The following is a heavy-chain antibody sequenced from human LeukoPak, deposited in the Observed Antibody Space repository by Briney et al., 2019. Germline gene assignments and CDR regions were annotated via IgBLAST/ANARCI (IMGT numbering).Heavy chain of an antibody. Sequence: SETLSLTCTVSGGSISISSDYWGWIRQPPGKGLVWTGDIYYSGTTNYNPSLKSRVTMSVDTSKNQFSLKLNSATAADTAVYYCARRLSTRSYYLDDWGQGTLVTVSS. D-gene: IGHD2/OR15-2a*01. CDR1: GGSISISSDY. CDR2: IYYSGTT. V-gene: IGHV4-39*01. J-gene: IGHJ4*02. CDR3: ARRLSTRSYYLDD.